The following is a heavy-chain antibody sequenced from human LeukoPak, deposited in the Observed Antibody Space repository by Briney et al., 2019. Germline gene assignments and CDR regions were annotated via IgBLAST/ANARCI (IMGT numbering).Heavy chain of an antibody. CDR3: AREGHCSGGSCYLIGYYGMDV. CDR1: GFTFSSYS. V-gene: IGHV3-21*01. D-gene: IGHD2-15*01. J-gene: IGHJ6*02. Sequence: GGSLRLSCAASGFTFSSYSMNWVRQAPGKGLGWVSSISSSSSYIYYADSVKGRFTISRDNAKNSLYLQMNSLRAEDTAVYYCAREGHCSGGSCYLIGYYGMDVWGQGTTVTVSS. CDR2: ISSSSSYI.